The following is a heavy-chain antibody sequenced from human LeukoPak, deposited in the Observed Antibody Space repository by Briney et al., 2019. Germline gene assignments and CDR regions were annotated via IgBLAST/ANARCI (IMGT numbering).Heavy chain of an antibody. J-gene: IGHJ4*02. D-gene: IGHD3-10*01. Sequence: GVSLRLSCAASGFTFSSYGMHWVRQAPGKGLEWVAFTQYDGRYKHYADSVKGRFTVSRDNSKNTLYLQMNSLRAEDTAVYYCAKYRSYYGSGIDYWGQGTLVTVSS. CDR2: TQYDGRYK. CDR3: AKYRSYYGSGIDY. CDR1: GFTFSSYG. V-gene: IGHV3-30*02.